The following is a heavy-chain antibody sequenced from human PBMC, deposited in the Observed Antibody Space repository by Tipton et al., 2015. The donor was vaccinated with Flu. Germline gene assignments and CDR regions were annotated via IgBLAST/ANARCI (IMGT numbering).Heavy chain of an antibody. CDR1: EFTFSSYW. CDR2: IKQDGSVK. J-gene: IGHJ3*02. D-gene: IGHD4-17*01. V-gene: IGHV3-7*01. Sequence: SLRLSCAASEFTFSSYWMSWVRQAPGKGLEWVANIKQDGSVKYYVDSVKGRFTISRDNAKNSLYLQMNSLRAEDTAVYYCARPRYGDYNDAFDIWGQGTTVTISS. CDR3: ARPRYGDYNDAFDI.